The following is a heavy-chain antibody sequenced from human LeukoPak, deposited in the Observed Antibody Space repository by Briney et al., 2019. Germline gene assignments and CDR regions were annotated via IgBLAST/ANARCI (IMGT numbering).Heavy chain of an antibody. V-gene: IGHV3-48*04. CDR2: ISSSGSTI. D-gene: IGHD1-26*01. CDR3: ARDDDLVGATTD. Sequence: GGSLRLSCAASGFTFSSYAMSWVRQAPGKGLEWVSYISSSGSTIYYADSVKGRFTISRDNAKNSLYLQMNSLRAEDTAVYYCARDDDLVGATTDWGQGTLVTVSS. CDR1: GFTFSSYA. J-gene: IGHJ4*02.